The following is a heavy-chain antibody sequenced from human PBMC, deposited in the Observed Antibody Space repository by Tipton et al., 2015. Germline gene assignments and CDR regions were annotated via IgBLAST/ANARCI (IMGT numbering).Heavy chain of an antibody. CDR1: GGSVSTSNYY. V-gene: IGHV4-61*01. J-gene: IGHJ6*02. CDR3: ARDLEHGMDV. Sequence: TLSLTCTVSGGSVSTSNYYWGWIRQSPGKGLEWIGYISYSGSTHYNPSLKRRVTISLDTSKNLFSLTLNSVTAADTAVYYCARDLEHGMDVWGQGTTVTVSS. CDR2: ISYSGST. D-gene: IGHD5-24*01.